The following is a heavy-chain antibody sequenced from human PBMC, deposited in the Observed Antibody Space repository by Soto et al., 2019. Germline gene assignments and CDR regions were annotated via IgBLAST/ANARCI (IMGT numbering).Heavy chain of an antibody. CDR1: GFPFSSYA. Sequence: GGSLRLSCAASGFPFSSYAMSWVRQAPGKGLEWVSAISGSGGSTYYADSVKGRFAISRDNSKNTLYLQMNSLRAEDTAVYYCAKALIVGATAPFDYWGQGTLVTVSS. J-gene: IGHJ4*02. CDR3: AKALIVGATAPFDY. V-gene: IGHV3-23*01. D-gene: IGHD1-26*01. CDR2: ISGSGGST.